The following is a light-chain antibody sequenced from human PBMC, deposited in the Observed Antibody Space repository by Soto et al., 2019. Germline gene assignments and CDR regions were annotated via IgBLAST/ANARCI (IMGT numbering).Light chain of an antibody. CDR3: QQYGSSPPIT. CDR2: DVS. V-gene: IGKV3-20*01. J-gene: IGKJ5*01. CDR1: QSVSGY. Sequence: EIVMTQSPATLSVSPGERATLSCRASQSVSGYLAWYQQRPGQAPRLLIYDVSNRATGIPDRFSGSGSGTDFTLTISRLEPEDFAVYYCQQYGSSPPITFGQGTRLETK.